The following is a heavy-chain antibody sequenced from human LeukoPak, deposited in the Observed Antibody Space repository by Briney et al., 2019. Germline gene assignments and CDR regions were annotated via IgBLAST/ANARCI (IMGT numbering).Heavy chain of an antibody. Sequence: PSETLSLTCTVSGGSISSSSYYWGWIRQPPGKGLEWIGEINHSGSTDYNPSLKSRVTVSVDTSKNQFSLKLSSVTAADTAVYYCARGDPHSYGYGDYWGQGTLVTVSS. J-gene: IGHJ4*02. CDR2: INHSGST. CDR3: ARGDPHSYGYGDY. V-gene: IGHV4-39*07. CDR1: GGSISSSSYY. D-gene: IGHD5-18*01.